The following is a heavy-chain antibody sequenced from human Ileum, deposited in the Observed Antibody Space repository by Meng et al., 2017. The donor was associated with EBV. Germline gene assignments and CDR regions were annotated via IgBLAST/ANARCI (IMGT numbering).Heavy chain of an antibody. CDR3: AKGRTAHCTTTSCNDFYDY. CDR2: ISRSDGST. Sequence: VQLVVAGGGLVPPGGSLRLSCAAFGFTFYSYAMSWVRQAPGKGLEWVSGISRSDGSTFYADSVKGRFTISRENSKNTVYLQMSSLRADDTATYYCAKGRTAHCTTTSCNDFYDYWGQGILVTVSS. CDR1: GFTFYSYA. V-gene: IGHV3-23*04. D-gene: IGHD2-2*01. J-gene: IGHJ4*02.